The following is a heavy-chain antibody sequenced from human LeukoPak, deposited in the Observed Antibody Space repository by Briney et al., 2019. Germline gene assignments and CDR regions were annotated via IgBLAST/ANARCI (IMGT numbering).Heavy chain of an antibody. CDR3: ATIGPSIAAEGY. D-gene: IGHD6-13*01. CDR1: GGSFSGYY. CDR2: IWHTGST. Sequence: SETLSLTCAVYGGSFSGYYWGWIRQPPGKGPEWIGSIWHTGSTYSNPSLESRVSVSVDTSKNQFSLKLSSVTAADTAVYYCATIGPSIAAEGYWGQGTLVTVSS. J-gene: IGHJ4*02. V-gene: IGHV4-38-2*01.